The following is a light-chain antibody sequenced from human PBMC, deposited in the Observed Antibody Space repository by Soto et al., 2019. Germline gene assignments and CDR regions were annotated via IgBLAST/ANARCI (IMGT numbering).Light chain of an antibody. CDR2: GAS. Sequence: EIVMTQSPATLSVSPGERATLSCRASQSFSSNLAWYQQKPGQAPRLLIYGASNRATGIPSRFSGSGSGTEFTLTISSLQAEDFAVYYCQQYNTCPWTFGQGTKVEIK. J-gene: IGKJ1*01. CDR1: QSFSSN. V-gene: IGKV3-15*01. CDR3: QQYNTCPWT.